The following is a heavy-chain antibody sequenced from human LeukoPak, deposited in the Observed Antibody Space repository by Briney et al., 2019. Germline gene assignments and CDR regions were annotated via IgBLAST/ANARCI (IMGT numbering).Heavy chain of an antibody. Sequence: GGSLRLSCAASGFTFDDYAMHWVRQAPGKGLEWVSGISWNSGSIGYADSVKGRFTISRDNAKNSLYLQMNSLRAEGTALYYCAKGGYYDSSGYYSFDYWGQGTLVTVSS. CDR3: AKGGYYDSSGYYSFDY. D-gene: IGHD3-22*01. CDR1: GFTFDDYA. J-gene: IGHJ4*02. CDR2: ISWNSGSI. V-gene: IGHV3-9*01.